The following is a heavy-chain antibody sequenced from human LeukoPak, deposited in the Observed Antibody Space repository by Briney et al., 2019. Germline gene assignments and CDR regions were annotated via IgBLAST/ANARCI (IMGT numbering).Heavy chain of an antibody. CDR3: ASQGVRPLAFDY. J-gene: IGHJ4*02. CDR2: IYYSGST. Sequence: PSETLSLTCTVSGGSISSYYWSWIRQPPGKGLEWIGYIYYSGSTNYNPSLKSRVTISVDTSKNQFSLKLSSVTAADTAVYYCASQGVRPLAFDYWGQGTLVTVSS. CDR1: GGSISSYY. V-gene: IGHV4-59*01. D-gene: IGHD3-10*01.